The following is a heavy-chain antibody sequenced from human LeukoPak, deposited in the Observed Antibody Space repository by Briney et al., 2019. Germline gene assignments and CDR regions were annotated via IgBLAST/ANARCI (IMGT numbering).Heavy chain of an antibody. D-gene: IGHD4-17*01. V-gene: IGHV3-23*01. Sequence: GALRLSCAASGFTFSSYALTWVRQAPGKGLEWVSGIGSGGGSTYYADSVKGRFTISRDNSKNTVYLQMNSLRAEDTAVYYCAKDDYGDFLFDYWGQGTLVTVSS. CDR3: AKDDYGDFLFDY. J-gene: IGHJ4*02. CDR1: GFTFSSYA. CDR2: IGSGGGST.